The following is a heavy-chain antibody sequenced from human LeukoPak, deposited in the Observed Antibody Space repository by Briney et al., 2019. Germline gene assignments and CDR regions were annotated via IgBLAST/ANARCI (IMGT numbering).Heavy chain of an antibody. CDR1: GYTFTSYD. D-gene: IGHD3-10*01. CDR3: ARDYYGSKSSSFDP. V-gene: IGHV1-8*01. CDR2: MNPNSGNT. Sequence: ASVKVSCKASGYTFTSYDINWVRQATGQGLEWLGWMNPNSGNTGYAQNFQGRVTMTRDTSIDTAYMELTSLRYEDTAVYYCARDYYGSKSSSFDPWGQGTLVSVSS. J-gene: IGHJ5*02.